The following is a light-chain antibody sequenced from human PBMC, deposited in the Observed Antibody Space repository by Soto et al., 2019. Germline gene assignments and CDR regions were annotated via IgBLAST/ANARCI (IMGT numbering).Light chain of an antibody. CDR2: WAS. CDR3: QQYESTPPT. Sequence: DIVMTQSPDSLAVSLGERATINCKSSQSVLYSSNNQNYLAWYQQRPGQPPKLLIYWASTRESGVPDRFSGRGSGTDFTLNITSLQAEDVAVYYCQQYESTPPTFGQGTKLEIQ. J-gene: IGKJ2*01. V-gene: IGKV4-1*01. CDR1: QSVLYSSNNQNY.